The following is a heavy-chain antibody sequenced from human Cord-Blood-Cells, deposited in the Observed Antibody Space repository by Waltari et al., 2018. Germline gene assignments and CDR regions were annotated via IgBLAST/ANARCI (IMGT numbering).Heavy chain of an antibody. V-gene: IGHV3-53*04. Sequence: EVQLVESGGGLVQPGGSLRLSCAASGFTVSSNYMSWVRQAPGKGLEWVSVIYSGGSTYYADSGKGRFTISRHKSKNTLYLQMNSLRAEDTAVYYCARATVYDSSGYDYWGQGTLVTVSS. D-gene: IGHD3-22*01. J-gene: IGHJ4*02. CDR3: ARATVYDSSGYDY. CDR1: GFTVSSNY. CDR2: IYSGGST.